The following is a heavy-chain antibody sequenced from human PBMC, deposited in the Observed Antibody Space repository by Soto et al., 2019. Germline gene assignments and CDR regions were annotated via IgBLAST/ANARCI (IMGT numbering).Heavy chain of an antibody. D-gene: IGHD5-18*01. CDR3: ARARAIQQWPRQAFDI. J-gene: IGHJ3*02. V-gene: IGHV3-21*01. CDR2: ISSSSSYI. CDR1: GFTFSSYS. Sequence: PGGSLRLSCAASGFTFSSYSMNWVRQAPGKGLEWVSSISSSSSYIYYADSVKGRFTISRDNAKNPLYLQMISLRAEDTAVYYCARARAIQQWPRQAFDIWGQGTMVTVSS.